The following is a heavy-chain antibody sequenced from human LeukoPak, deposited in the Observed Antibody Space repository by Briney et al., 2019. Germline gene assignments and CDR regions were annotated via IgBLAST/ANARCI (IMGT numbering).Heavy chain of an antibody. Sequence: SETLSLTCTVSGGSISSGDYYWSWIRQPPGKGLEWIGYIYYSGSTYYNPSLKSRVTISVDTSKNQFSLKLSSVTAADTAVYYCARGTRNYCSSTSCRAEYFQHWGQGTLVTVSS. J-gene: IGHJ1*01. CDR3: ARGTRNYCSSTSCRAEYFQH. D-gene: IGHD2-2*01. V-gene: IGHV4-30-4*02. CDR1: GGSISSGDYY. CDR2: IYYSGST.